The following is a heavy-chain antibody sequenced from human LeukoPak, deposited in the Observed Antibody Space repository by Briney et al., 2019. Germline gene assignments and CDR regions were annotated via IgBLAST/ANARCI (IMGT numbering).Heavy chain of an antibody. CDR1: GFPFSSYW. CDR3: AKGRQGYCSSASCYGLLDY. J-gene: IGHJ4*02. D-gene: IGHD2-2*01. CDR2: IKQDGSKK. Sequence: GGSLRLSCVASGFPFSSYWMTWVRQAPGKGLEWVANIKQDGSKKSYVDSVKGRFTISRDNSKNTLYLQMNSLRAEDTALYYCAKGRQGYCSSASCYGLLDYWGQGTLVTVSS. V-gene: IGHV3-7*03.